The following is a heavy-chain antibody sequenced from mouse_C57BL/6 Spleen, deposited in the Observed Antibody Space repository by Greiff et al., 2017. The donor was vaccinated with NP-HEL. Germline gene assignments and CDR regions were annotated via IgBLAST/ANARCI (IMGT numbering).Heavy chain of an antibody. V-gene: IGHV5-9-1*02. J-gene: IGHJ4*01. CDR3: TRDRLTTVVAHYYAMDY. D-gene: IGHD1-1*01. CDR2: ISSGGDYI. Sequence: EVKVVESGEGLVKPGGSLKLSCAASGFTFSSYAMSWVRQPPEKRLEWVAYISSGGDYIYYADTVKGRFTISRDNARNTLYLQMSSLKSEDTAMYYCTRDRLTTVVAHYYAMDYWGQGTSVTVSS. CDR1: GFTFSSYA.